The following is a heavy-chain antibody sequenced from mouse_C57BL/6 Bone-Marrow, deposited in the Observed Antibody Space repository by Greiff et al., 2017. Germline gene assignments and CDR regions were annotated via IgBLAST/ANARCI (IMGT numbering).Heavy chain of an antibody. CDR1: GYTFTSYW. CDR2: IDPSDSYT. CDR3: AREDGYYAMDY. V-gene: IGHV1-69*01. D-gene: IGHD2-3*01. Sequence: VQLQQPGAELVMPGASVKLSCKASGYTFTSYWMHWVKQRPGQGLEWIGEIDPSDSYTNYNQQFKGKSTLTVDKSSSTAYMQLSSLTSEDSAVYYCAREDGYYAMDYWGQGTSVTVSS. J-gene: IGHJ4*01.